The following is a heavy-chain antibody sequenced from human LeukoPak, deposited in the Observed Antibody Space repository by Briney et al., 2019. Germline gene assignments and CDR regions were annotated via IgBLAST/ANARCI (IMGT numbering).Heavy chain of an antibody. D-gene: IGHD6-13*01. CDR1: GFTFSSYA. V-gene: IGHV3-30*04. CDR2: ISYDGSNK. CDR3: AKDRSSSWTWTIDY. J-gene: IGHJ4*02. Sequence: GRSLRLSCAASGFTFSSYAMHWVRQAPGKGLEWVAVISYDGSNKYYADSVKGRFTISRDNSKNTLYLQMNSLRAEDTAVYYCAKDRSSSWTWTIDYWGQGTLVTVSS.